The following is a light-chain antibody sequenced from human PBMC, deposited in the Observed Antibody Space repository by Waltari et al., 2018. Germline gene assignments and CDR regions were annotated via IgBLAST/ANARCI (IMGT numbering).Light chain of an antibody. CDR2: GAF. CDR3: QQYNNWPYT. V-gene: IGKV3-15*01. J-gene: IGKJ2*01. Sequence: EIVMTQSPATLSVSPGERATLSCRASQSVSSNLAWYQQKPGQAPRLLIYGAFTRATGIPARFSGSGSGTEFTRTISSLQSEEFAVYYCQQYNNWPYTFGQGTKLEIK. CDR1: QSVSSN.